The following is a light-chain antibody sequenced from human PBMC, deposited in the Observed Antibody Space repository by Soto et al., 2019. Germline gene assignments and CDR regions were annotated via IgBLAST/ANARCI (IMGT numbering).Light chain of an antibody. CDR1: GSDVGGYNY. Sequence: QSALTQPASVSGSPGQSIAISCTGTGSDVGGYNYVSWYQHHPGKAPKLMIYEVSNRPSGVSDRFSGSKSGNTASLTISGLQAEDEADYYCSSYTSSSTWVFGGGTKLTVL. CDR3: SSYTSSSTWV. J-gene: IGLJ3*02. CDR2: EVS. V-gene: IGLV2-14*01.